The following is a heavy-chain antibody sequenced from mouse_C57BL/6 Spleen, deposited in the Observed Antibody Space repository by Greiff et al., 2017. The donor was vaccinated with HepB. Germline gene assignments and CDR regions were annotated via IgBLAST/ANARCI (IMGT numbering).Heavy chain of an antibody. Sequence: EVQLQQSGTVLARPGASVKMSCKTSGYTFTSYWMHWAKQRPGQGLEWIGAIYPGNSDTSYNQKFKGKAKLTAVTSASTAYMELSSLTNEDSAVYYCTREKNYGSNYAGFAYWGQGTLVTVSA. CDR3: TREKNYGSNYAGFAY. J-gene: IGHJ3*01. CDR1: GYTFTSYW. V-gene: IGHV1-5*01. D-gene: IGHD1-1*01. CDR2: IYPGNSDT.